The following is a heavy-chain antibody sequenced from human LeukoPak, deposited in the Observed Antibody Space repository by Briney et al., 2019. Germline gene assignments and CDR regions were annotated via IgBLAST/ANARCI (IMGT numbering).Heavy chain of an antibody. CDR2: IDDSGST. CDR1: GGSFSGYY. J-gene: IGHJ4*02. CDR3: ARHHPYYYDSSGSN. V-gene: IGHV4-34*01. Sequence: SETLSLTCAVYGGSFSGYYWTWIRQPLGKGPEWIGEIDDSGSTSYNPSLKSRVTISVDTSKNQFSLKLSSVTAADTAVYYCARHHPYYYDSSGSNWGQGTLVTVSS. D-gene: IGHD3-22*01.